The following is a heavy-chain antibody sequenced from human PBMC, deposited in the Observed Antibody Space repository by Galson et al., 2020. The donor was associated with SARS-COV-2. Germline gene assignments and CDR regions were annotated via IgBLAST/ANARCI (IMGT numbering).Heavy chain of an antibody. Sequence: GGSLRLSCEASGFTFSDYAMNWVRQAPGKGLEWVAIISYDGRNKHFAASVRGRFTVSRDNSKNTMFLQMNSLGLEDTALYYCARDLYNPVGGAAGGGFDYWGQGTLVTVSS. V-gene: IGHV3-30*04. D-gene: IGHD2-15*01. CDR3: ARDLYNPVGGAAGGGFDY. CDR2: ISYDGRNK. CDR1: GFTFSDYA. J-gene: IGHJ4*02.